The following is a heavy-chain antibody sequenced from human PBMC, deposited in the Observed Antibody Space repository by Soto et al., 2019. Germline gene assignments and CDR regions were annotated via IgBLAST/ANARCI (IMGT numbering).Heavy chain of an antibody. CDR1: GGSISSGGYY. D-gene: IGHD2-21*02. CDR2: IYYSGST. J-gene: IGHJ4*02. V-gene: IGHV4-31*03. CDR3: ARASVVVVTALDY. Sequence: QVQLQESGPGLVKPSQTLSLTCTVSGGSISSGGYYWSWIRQHPGKGLEWIGYIYYSGSTYYNPSLKSRDTICVATSKNHFSLTLSSVTAADTAVYYCARASVVVVTALDYWGQGTLVTVSS.